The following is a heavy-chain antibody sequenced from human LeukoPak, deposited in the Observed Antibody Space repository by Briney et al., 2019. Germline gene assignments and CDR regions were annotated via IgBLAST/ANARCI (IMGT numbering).Heavy chain of an antibody. CDR2: ISAYNGNT. D-gene: IGHD3-22*01. V-gene: IGHV1-18*01. CDR1: GYTFTSYG. J-gene: IGHJ4*02. CDR3: ARDLYDSSGYYPFDS. Sequence: ASVKVSCKASGYTFTSYGISWVRQAPGQGLEWMGWISAYNGNTNYAQKLQGRVTMTTDTSTSTAYMELRSLRSDDTAVYYCARDLYDSSGYYPFDSWGQGTLVTVSS.